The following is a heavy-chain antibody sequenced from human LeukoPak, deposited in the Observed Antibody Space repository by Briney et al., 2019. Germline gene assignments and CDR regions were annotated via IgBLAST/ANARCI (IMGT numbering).Heavy chain of an antibody. CDR2: ISTYNGNT. Sequence: GASVKVSCKASGYTFTTFDISWVRQAPGQGLEWMGWISTYNGNTNYAQNLQGRVTMTTDTSTSTAYMELRSLRSDDTAVYYCARDLYAYYYYGMDVWGQGTTVTVSS. CDR1: GYTFTTFD. V-gene: IGHV1-18*01. D-gene: IGHD2-8*01. CDR3: ARDLYAYYYYGMDV. J-gene: IGHJ6*02.